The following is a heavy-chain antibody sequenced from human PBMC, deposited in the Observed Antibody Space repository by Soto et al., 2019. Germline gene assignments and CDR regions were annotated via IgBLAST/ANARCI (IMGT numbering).Heavy chain of an antibody. CDR1: GGSISLGDYY. V-gene: IGHV4-30-4*01. Sequence: QVQLQESGPGLVKPSQTLSLTCTVSGGSISLGDYYWSWIRQPPGKGLEWIGYTNNSGSTYYNPSLKSXXTXSXXTSKNQFSLKLSSVTAADTAVYFCARAYGDYALDYWGQGTLVTVSS. CDR2: TNNSGST. CDR3: ARAYGDYALDY. D-gene: IGHD4-17*01. J-gene: IGHJ4*02.